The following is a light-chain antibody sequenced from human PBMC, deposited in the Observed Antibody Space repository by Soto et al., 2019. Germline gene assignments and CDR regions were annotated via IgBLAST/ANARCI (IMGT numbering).Light chain of an antibody. V-gene: IGLV7-46*01. Sequence: QAVVTQEPSLTVSPGGTVTLTCGSSTGTVTSGHYPYWFQQKPGQAPRTLIYDTVKKHSWTPARFSGSLLGGKAALTLSGAQPEDEADYYCLLSYNGNYVFGHGTKLT. CDR1: TGTVTSGHY. CDR2: DTV. J-gene: IGLJ1*01. CDR3: LLSYNGNYV.